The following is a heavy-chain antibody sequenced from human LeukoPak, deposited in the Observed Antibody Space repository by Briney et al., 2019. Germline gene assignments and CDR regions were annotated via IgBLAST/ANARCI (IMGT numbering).Heavy chain of an antibody. CDR3: ARLGGSGSYQFYYFDY. CDR1: GYSFTNYW. V-gene: IGHV5-51*01. D-gene: IGHD3-10*01. J-gene: IGHJ4*02. CDR2: IYPGDSDT. Sequence: GESLKISCKGSGYSFTNYWIGWVRQMPGKGLEWMGIIYPGDSDTRYRPSFQGQVTITVDNSISTAYLQWSSLKASDTAMYYCARLGGSGSYQFYYFDYWGQGTLVTVSS.